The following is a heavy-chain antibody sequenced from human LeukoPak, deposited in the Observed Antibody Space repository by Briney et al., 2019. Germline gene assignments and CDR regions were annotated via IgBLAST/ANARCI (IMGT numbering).Heavy chain of an antibody. V-gene: IGHV1-18*04. CDR3: ARAMRIQLREDY. CDR2: ISAYNGNT. CDR1: GYTFTSYG. J-gene: IGHJ4*02. D-gene: IGHD5-18*01. Sequence: ASVKVSCKASGYTFTSYGISWVRQAPGQGLEWMGWISAYNGNTNYAQKLQGRVTMTTDTSTSTAYMGLRSLRSDDTAVYCCARAMRIQLREDYWGQGTLVTVPS.